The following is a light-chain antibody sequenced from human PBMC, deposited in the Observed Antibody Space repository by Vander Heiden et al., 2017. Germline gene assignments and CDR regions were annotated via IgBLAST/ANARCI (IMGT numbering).Light chain of an antibody. Sequence: QSVLTQPPSASGAPGPRVTISCSGSSSNIGSNYVFWYQQLPGTAPKLLIYRNNQWPSGVPDRFSGSKSGTSASLAISGLRSEDEADYCCAAWDDSLSGVVFGGGTKLTVL. CDR3: AAWDDSLSGVV. CDR2: RNN. V-gene: IGLV1-47*01. J-gene: IGLJ2*01. CDR1: SSNIGSNY.